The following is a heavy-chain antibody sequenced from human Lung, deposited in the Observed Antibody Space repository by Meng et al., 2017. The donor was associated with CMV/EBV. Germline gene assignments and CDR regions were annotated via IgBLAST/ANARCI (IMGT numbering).Heavy chain of an antibody. CDR3: ARVDMGVEGYYDSDD. J-gene: IGHJ6*02. D-gene: IGHD2-15*01. CDR1: GGSISSYY. Sequence: SETLSLXXTVSGGSISSYYWNWLRQLPGKGLEWIGYIYNSGSTDYNPSLKSRVTISVDTSKNQFSLKLTSVTAADTAVYYCARVDMGVEGYYDSDDWGQGTXVTVSS. V-gene: IGHV4-59*01. CDR2: IYNSGST.